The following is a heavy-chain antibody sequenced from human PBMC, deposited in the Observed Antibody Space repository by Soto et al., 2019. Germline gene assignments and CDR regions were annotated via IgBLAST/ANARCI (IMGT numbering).Heavy chain of an antibody. D-gene: IGHD2-2*01. CDR3: ARVGCSANCFSDWFDP. V-gene: IGHV3-11*01. J-gene: IGHJ5*02. CDR2: ISGSGDTI. Sequence: QVHLVESGGGLVKPGGSLRLSCAASGFTFSDYYMHWIRQAPGKGLEWVSYISGSGDTIHYADSVQGRFTISRDNAKSSLYLQMSSLRAEDTPVYYCARVGCSANCFSDWFDPWGQGTLVTVSS. CDR1: GFTFSDYY.